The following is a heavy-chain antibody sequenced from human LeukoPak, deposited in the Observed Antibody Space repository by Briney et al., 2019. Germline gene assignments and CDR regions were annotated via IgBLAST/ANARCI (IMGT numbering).Heavy chain of an antibody. J-gene: IGHJ4*02. D-gene: IGHD6-13*01. Sequence: PGGSLRLSCAASGFTFSSYSMNWARQAPGKGLEWVSSISSSSSYKYYADSVKGRFTISRDNAKNSLYLQMNSLRAEDTAVYYCARGEHTSSWYPLDYWGQGTLVTASS. CDR2: ISSSSSYK. V-gene: IGHV3-21*01. CDR3: ARGEHTSSWYPLDY. CDR1: GFTFSSYS.